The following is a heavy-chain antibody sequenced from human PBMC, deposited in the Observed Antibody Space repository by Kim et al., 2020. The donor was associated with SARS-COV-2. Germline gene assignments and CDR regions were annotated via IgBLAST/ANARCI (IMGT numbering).Heavy chain of an antibody. J-gene: IGHJ4*01. CDR2: ITGNGAVT. CDR1: GFTFSTYG. V-gene: IGHV3-23*01. Sequence: GGSLRLSCAASGFTFSTYGMSWVRQAPGKGLEWVSAITGNGAVTYYADSVTGRFAISRANSKNTLYLQMNSLRAEDTAIYYCAKRGVDAVMGRLCDYWG. D-gene: IGHD5-18*01. CDR3: AKRGVDAVMGRLCDY.